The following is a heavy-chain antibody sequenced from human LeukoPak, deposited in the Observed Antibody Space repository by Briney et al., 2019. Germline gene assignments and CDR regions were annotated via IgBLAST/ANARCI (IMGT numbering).Heavy chain of an antibody. V-gene: IGHV3-23*01. CDR3: AKGCQCPSGLSSWFDP. D-gene: IGHD1-14*01. J-gene: IGHJ5*02. Sequence: PGGSLRLSCAASGLTLSSYAMSWVRQAPGKGLEWVAGLSGNGDGQFYADSVEGRFTISRDISNNIWYLQMNSLRAEDTAVYYCAKGCQCPSGLSSWFDPRGQGTLVAVSS. CDR2: LSGNGDGQ. CDR1: GLTLSSYA.